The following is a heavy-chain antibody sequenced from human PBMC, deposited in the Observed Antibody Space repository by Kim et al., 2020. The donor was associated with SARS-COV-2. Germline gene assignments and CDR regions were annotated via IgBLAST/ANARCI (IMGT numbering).Heavy chain of an antibody. J-gene: IGHJ5*02. CDR2: IYYSGTT. V-gene: IGHV4-39*07. CDR1: GGYISGSNYY. CDR3: ARDAAAAGLGNWFDT. D-gene: IGHD6-13*01. Sequence: SETLSLTCTVSGGYISGSNYYWGWIRQPPGKGLEWIGSIYYSGTTYYNPSLKSRVTISVDTSNNQFSLKLNSVTAADTAVYYCARDAAAAGLGNWFDTWGQGTLVTVSS.